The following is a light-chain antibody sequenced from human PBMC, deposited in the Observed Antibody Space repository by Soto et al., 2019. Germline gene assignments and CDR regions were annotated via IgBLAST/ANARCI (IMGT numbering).Light chain of an antibody. J-gene: IGLJ1*01. CDR1: SSDVVSYNL. CDR2: EAS. CDR3: FSYAGNSLNYV. V-gene: IGLV2-23*01. Sequence: QSALTQPASVSGSPGQSITISCTGPSSDVVSYNLVSWYQQHPGKAPKLMIYEASKRPSGISNRFSGSKSGNAASLTISGLQAADEADYYCFSYAGNSLNYVFGTGTKVTVL.